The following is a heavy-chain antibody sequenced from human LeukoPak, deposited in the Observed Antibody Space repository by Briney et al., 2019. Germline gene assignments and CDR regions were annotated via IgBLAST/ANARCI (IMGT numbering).Heavy chain of an antibody. J-gene: IGHJ4*02. V-gene: IGHV4-30-4*01. CDR1: GGSINSGYSY. CDR2: IYYSGST. D-gene: IGHD3-22*01. CDR3: ARVYYYDSSGYLDY. Sequence: SETLSLTCTVSGGSINSGYSYWTWIRQPPGQGLECIGYIYYSGSTYYNPSLKSRVTISVDTSKNQFSLKLSSVTAADTAVYYCARVYYYDSSGYLDYWGQGTLVTVSS.